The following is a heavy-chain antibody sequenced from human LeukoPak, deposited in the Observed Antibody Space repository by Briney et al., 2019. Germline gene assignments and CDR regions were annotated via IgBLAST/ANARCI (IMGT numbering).Heavy chain of an antibody. Sequence: PGGSLRLSCAASGFTFSSYSMNWVRQAPGKWLEWVSYISSSTIYYADSVKGRFTISRDNAKSSLYLQMNSLRDEDTAVYYCAAGYSSGSQGAFDIWGQGTMVTVSS. CDR3: AAGYSSGSQGAFDI. J-gene: IGHJ3*02. CDR1: GFTFSSYS. D-gene: IGHD6-19*01. CDR2: ISSSTI. V-gene: IGHV3-48*02.